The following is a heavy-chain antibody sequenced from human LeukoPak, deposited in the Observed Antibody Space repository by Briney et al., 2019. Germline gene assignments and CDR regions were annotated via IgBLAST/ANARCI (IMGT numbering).Heavy chain of an antibody. J-gene: IGHJ4*02. Sequence: GGSLRLSCAASGFTFSGSAMHWVRQASGKVLEWVGRIRSKANSYATAYAASVKGRFTISRDDSKNTAYLQMNSLKTEDTAVYYCTRYYDSSGYYDAFDYWGQGTLVTVSS. V-gene: IGHV3-73*01. CDR3: TRYYDSSGYYDAFDY. CDR1: GFTFSGSA. CDR2: IRSKANSYAT. D-gene: IGHD3-22*01.